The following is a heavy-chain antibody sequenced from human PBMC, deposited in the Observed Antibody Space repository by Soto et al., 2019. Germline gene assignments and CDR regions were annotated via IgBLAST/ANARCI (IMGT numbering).Heavy chain of an antibody. V-gene: IGHV3-48*01. CDR3: ARDREVVPRRDV. CDR1: GFTFSSYS. CDR2: ISSSSSTI. J-gene: IGHJ6*04. D-gene: IGHD2-15*01. Sequence: EVQLVESGGGLVQPGGSLRLSCAASGFTFSSYSMNWVRQAPGKGLEWVSYISSSSSTIYYADSVKGRFTISRDNANNSLYLQMTSLRAEDTAVYYCARDREVVPRRDVWGKGTTVTVSS.